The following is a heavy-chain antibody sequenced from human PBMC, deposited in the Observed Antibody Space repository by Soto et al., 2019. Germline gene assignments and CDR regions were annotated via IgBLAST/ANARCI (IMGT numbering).Heavy chain of an antibody. CDR2: IDGSGGIT. J-gene: IGHJ1*01. V-gene: IGHV3-23*01. D-gene: IGHD2-21*01. Sequence: QLLQSGGGLVQPGGSLTLSCAASGFSFGTTDMSWDRQAPGVGLEWVSTIDGSGGITYYADSVKGRFTISRDNSRNTVYLQMNSLRCDDTALYYCEKNSCCIHTWGPGALDT. CDR3: EKNSCCIHT. CDR1: GFSFGTTD.